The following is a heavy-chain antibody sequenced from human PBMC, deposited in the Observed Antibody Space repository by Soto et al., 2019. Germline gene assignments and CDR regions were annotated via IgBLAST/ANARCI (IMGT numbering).Heavy chain of an antibody. CDR1: GGTFSSYA. Sequence: ASVKVSCKASGGTFSSYAISWVRQAPGQGLEWMGGIIPIFGTANYAQKFQGRVTITADEPTSTAYMELSSLRSEDTAVYYCASPSTIDYYGSGNFDYWGQGTLVTVSS. V-gene: IGHV1-69*13. J-gene: IGHJ4*02. CDR3: ASPSTIDYYGSGNFDY. CDR2: IIPIFGTA. D-gene: IGHD3-10*01.